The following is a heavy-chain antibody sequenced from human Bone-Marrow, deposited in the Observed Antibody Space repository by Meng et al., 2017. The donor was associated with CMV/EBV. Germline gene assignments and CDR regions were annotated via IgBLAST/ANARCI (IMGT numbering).Heavy chain of an antibody. J-gene: IGHJ4*02. D-gene: IGHD3-22*01. Sequence: LSLTCAASGFTFSSYSMNWVRQAPGKGLEWVSSISSSSSYIYYAVSVKGRFTISRDNAKNSLYLQMNSLRAEDTDLYHCARDYYDSSGYYDYWGQGTLVTVSS. CDR3: ARDYYDSSGYYDY. CDR1: GFTFSSYS. V-gene: IGHV3-21*04. CDR2: ISSSSSYI.